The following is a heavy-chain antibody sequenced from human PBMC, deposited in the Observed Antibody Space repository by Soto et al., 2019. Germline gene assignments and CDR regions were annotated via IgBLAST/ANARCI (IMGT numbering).Heavy chain of an antibody. J-gene: IGHJ1*01. D-gene: IGHD2-15*01. V-gene: IGHV4-59*01. CDR3: ARGYCSGGSCSDGYFQH. Sequence: PSETLSLTCTVSGGSIISYYWSWIRQPPGKGLEWIGYIYYSGSTNYNPSLKSRVTISVDTSKNQFSLKLSSVTAADTAVYYCARGYCSGGSCSDGYFQHWGQGTTVTVSS. CDR1: GGSIISYY. CDR2: IYYSGST.